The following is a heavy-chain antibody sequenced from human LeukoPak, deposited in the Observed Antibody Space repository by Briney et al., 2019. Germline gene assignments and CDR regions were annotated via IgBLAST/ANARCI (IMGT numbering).Heavy chain of an antibody. V-gene: IGHV1-2*06. CDR1: GYTFTDYY. CDR2: INPNSGGT. J-gene: IGHJ4*02. D-gene: IGHD6-13*01. CDR3: AIGIPAAGTFDC. Sequence: GASVKVSCKASGYTFTDYYMQGVRQAPGQGLEWMGRINPNSGGTNYAQKFQGRVTMTRDTSISTAYMDLSSLRSDDTAVYYCAIGIPAAGTFDCWGQGTLVTVSS.